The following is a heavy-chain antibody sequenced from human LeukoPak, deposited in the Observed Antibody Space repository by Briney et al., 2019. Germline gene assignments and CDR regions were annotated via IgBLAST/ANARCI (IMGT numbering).Heavy chain of an antibody. CDR1: GGSISSYY. J-gene: IGHJ4*02. CDR3: ARDQYSGSLDY. CDR2: FYSTGST. D-gene: IGHD1-26*01. Sequence: PSETLSLTCTVSGGSISSYYWTWIRQNAGKGLEWIGRFYSTGSTNYHPSPKSRVTMSVDTSKNQFSLKLSSVTAAGTAVYYCARDQYSGSLDYWGQGTLVTVSS. V-gene: IGHV4-4*07.